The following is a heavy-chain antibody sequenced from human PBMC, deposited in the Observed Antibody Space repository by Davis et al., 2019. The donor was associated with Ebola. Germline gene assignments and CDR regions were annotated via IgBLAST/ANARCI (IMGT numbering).Heavy chain of an antibody. CDR1: GYAIGSGYF. CDR3: ARQRVQYYYDSSGYYTLLGAFDI. J-gene: IGHJ3*02. Sequence: MPSETLSLTCSVSGYAIGSGYFWGWIRQSPGKGLEWIGSVYHGGNAYYNPSLKSRVTISVDTSKNQFSLKLSSVTAADTAVYYCARQRVQYYYDSSGYYTLLGAFDIWGQGTMVTVSS. V-gene: IGHV4-38-2*02. D-gene: IGHD3-22*01. CDR2: VYHGGNA.